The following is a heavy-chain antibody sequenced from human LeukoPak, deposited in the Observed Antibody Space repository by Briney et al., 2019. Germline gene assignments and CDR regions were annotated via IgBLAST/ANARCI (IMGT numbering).Heavy chain of an antibody. CDR3: ARPRMGREISPVVY. Sequence: SETLSLTCTVSGGSISSYYWSWIRQPPGKGLEWIGYIYTSGSTNYNPSLKSRVTISVDTSKNQFSLKLSSVTAADTAVYYCARPRMGREISPVVYWGQGTLVTVSS. D-gene: IGHD2-2*01. CDR1: GGSISSYY. J-gene: IGHJ4*02. CDR2: IYTSGST. V-gene: IGHV4-4*09.